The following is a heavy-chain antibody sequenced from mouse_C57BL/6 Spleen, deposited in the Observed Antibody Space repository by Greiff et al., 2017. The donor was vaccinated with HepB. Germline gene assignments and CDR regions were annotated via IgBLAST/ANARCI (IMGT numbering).Heavy chain of an antibody. V-gene: IGHV3-2*02. J-gene: IGHJ2*01. CDR2: ISYSGST. D-gene: IGHD1-2*01. Sequence: VQLKESGPGLVKPSQSLSLTCTVTGYSITSGYVWNWIRQFPGNKLEWMGYISYSGSTNYNPSLKSRSSITRDTSKNQFFLQWNSVTTEDAATEYCARTARIKYWGQGTTLTVSS. CDR3: ARTARIKY. CDR1: GYSITSGYV.